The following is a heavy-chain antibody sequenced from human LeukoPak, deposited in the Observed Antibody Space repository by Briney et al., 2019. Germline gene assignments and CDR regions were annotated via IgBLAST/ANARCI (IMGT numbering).Heavy chain of an antibody. Sequence: ASVKVSCKASGYTFTSYYMHWVRQAPGQGLEWMGIINPSGGSTSYAQKFQGRVTMTRDTSTSTVYMELSSLRSEDTAVYYCARFFGCSGGSCWNAFDIWGQETMVTVSS. D-gene: IGHD2-15*01. CDR2: INPSGGST. CDR3: ARFFGCSGGSCWNAFDI. CDR1: GYTFTSYY. J-gene: IGHJ3*02. V-gene: IGHV1-46*01.